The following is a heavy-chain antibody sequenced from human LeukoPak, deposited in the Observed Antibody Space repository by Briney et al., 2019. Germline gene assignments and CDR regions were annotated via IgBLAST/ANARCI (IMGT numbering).Heavy chain of an antibody. V-gene: IGHV1-2*02. Sequence: ASVKVSCKASGYTFIGYYMHWVRQATGQGIEWSVWINPNTGGTNYAQKFQGRVTMTRDTSITTAYMELRSLRSDDTAVYYCARSPPTYGGDSQIDNWGQGTLVTVSS. D-gene: IGHD4-23*01. CDR2: INPNTGGT. CDR3: ARSPPTYGGDSQIDN. CDR1: GYTFIGYY. J-gene: IGHJ4*02.